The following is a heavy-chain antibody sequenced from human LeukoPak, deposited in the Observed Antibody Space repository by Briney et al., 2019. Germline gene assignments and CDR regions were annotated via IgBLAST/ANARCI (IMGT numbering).Heavy chain of an antibody. V-gene: IGHV3-30*18. J-gene: IGHJ4*02. CDR3: AKGGYSGYDLDY. Sequence: GGSLRLSCAASGFTFSSSGMHWVRQAPGKGLEWVAVISYDGSNKYYADSVKGRFTISRDNSKNTLYLQMNSLRAEDTAVYYCAKGGYSGYDLDYWGQGTLVTVSS. D-gene: IGHD5-12*01. CDR1: GFTFSSSG. CDR2: ISYDGSNK.